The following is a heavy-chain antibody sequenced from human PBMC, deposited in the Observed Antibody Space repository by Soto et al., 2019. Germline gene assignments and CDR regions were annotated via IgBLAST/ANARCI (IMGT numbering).Heavy chain of an antibody. Sequence: GGSLRLSCAASGFTFGDYGMSWVRQAPGKGLEWVSGINWNGGSTGYADSVKGRFTISRDNAKNSLYLQMNSLRAEDTALYYCARWDSSTPYYYYMDVWGKGTTVTVSS. CDR1: GFTFGDYG. V-gene: IGHV3-20*04. CDR2: INWNGGST. D-gene: IGHD2-2*01. J-gene: IGHJ6*03. CDR3: ARWDSSTPYYYYMDV.